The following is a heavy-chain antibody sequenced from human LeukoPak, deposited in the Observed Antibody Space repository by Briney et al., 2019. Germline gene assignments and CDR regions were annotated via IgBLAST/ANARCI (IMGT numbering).Heavy chain of an antibody. CDR1: GYTLTELS. Sequence: GSVKVSCKVSGYTLTELSMHWVRQAPGKGLEWMGGFDPEDGETIYAQKFQGRVTMTEDTSTDTAYMELSSLRSEDTAVYYCATPIAAAGDAFDIWGQGTMVTVSS. CDR2: FDPEDGET. V-gene: IGHV1-24*01. D-gene: IGHD6-13*01. CDR3: ATPIAAAGDAFDI. J-gene: IGHJ3*02.